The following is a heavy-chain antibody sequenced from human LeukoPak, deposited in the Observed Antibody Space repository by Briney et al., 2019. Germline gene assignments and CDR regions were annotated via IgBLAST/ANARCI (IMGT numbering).Heavy chain of an antibody. V-gene: IGHV3-23*01. J-gene: IGHJ4*02. D-gene: IGHD6-13*01. CDR3: AKTLPSSWYSFDY. CDR1: GFIFSSYA. Sequence: GGSLRLSCAASGFIFSSYAMSWVRQAPGKGLEWVSTVSTSGGSTYYADSVKGRFTISSDKSKNTLYLQMDSLRAEDTAVYYCAKTLPSSWYSFDYWGQGTLVTVSS. CDR2: VSTSGGST.